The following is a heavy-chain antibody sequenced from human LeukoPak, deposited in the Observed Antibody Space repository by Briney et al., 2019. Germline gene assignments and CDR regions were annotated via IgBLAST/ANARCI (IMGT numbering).Heavy chain of an antibody. CDR1: GYTFTSYG. CDR2: ISAYNGNT. CDR3: ARYLEGRGYDREYYFDY. D-gene: IGHD5-12*01. Sequence: GASVKVSCKASGYTFTSYGISWVRQAPGQGLEWMGWISAYNGNTNYAQKLQGRVTMTTDTSTSTAYMELSSLRSEDTAVYYCARYLEGRGYDREYYFDYWGQGTPVTVSS. J-gene: IGHJ4*02. V-gene: IGHV1-18*01.